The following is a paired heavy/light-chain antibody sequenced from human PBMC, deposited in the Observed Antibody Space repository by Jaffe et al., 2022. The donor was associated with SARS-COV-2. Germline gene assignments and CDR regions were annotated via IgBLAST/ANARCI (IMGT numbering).Light chain of an antibody. CDR1: QSVSSSY. J-gene: IGKJ1*01. CDR2: GAS. CDR3: QQYGNSQWT. Sequence: EIVLTQSPGTLSLSPGERASLSCRASQSVSSSYLAWYQQKRGQAPRLLIYGASSRATGIPDRFSGSGSGTDFTLTISRLEPEDFAVYYCQQYGNSQWTFGQGTKVEI. V-gene: IGKV3-20*01.
Heavy chain of an antibody. V-gene: IGHV3-23*04. D-gene: IGHD1-20*01. Sequence: EVQLVESGGGLVQPGGSLRLSCAASGFTFNSHAMGWVRQAPGKGLEWVSTISASGSSAYYPDSVKGRFTISRDSSKTTVFLQMNSLRAEDTAIYYCAKGYSYFDYGGQGTLVTVSS. J-gene: IGHJ4*02. CDR1: GFTFNSHA. CDR2: ISASGSSA. CDR3: AKGYSYFDY.